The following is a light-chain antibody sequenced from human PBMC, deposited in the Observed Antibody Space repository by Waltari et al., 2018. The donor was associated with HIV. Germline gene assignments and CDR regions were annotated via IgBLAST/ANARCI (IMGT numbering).Light chain of an antibody. J-gene: IGKJ1*01. CDR2: GAS. V-gene: IGKV3-15*01. Sequence: TQSPANLSVSPGDRATLSCRASQTINNDLAWYQQKPGQAPRLLIYGASTRASGFPARFSGSGSGTEFTLIINSLQSEDFAVYYCQQYNDWPGTFGQGTKVEIK. CDR1: QTINND. CDR3: QQYNDWPGT.